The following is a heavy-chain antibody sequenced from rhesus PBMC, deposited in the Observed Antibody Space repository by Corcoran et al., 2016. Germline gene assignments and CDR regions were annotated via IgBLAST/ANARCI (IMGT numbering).Heavy chain of an antibody. Sequence: QVQLQESGPGLVKPSETLSLTCAVSGYSLSSGYYWGWIRQPPGKGLEFIGYISVSSGNTYYNPSLKSRVTISKDTSKNQFSLNLISMTAADTALYYCARLSGIWAFDFWGQGLWVTVSS. CDR3: ARLSGIWAFDF. V-gene: IGHV4-99*01. CDR1: GYSLSSGYY. CDR2: ISVSSGNT. J-gene: IGHJ3*01. D-gene: IGHD1-44*01.